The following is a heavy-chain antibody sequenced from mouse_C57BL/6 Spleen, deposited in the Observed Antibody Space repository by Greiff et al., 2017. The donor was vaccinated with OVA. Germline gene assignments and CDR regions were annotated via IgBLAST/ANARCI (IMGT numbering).Heavy chain of an antibody. CDR1: GFTFSSYG. J-gene: IGHJ2*02. D-gene: IGHD3-3*01. Sequence: EVMLVESGGDLVKPGGSLKLSCAASGFTFSSYGMSWVRQTPDKRLEWVATISSGGSCTYYPDSVKGRFTISRDNAKNTLYLQMSSLKSEDTAMYYCASQSKGLDFDYWGQGTSLTVSS. CDR3: ASQSKGLDFDY. CDR2: ISSGGSCT. V-gene: IGHV5-6*01.